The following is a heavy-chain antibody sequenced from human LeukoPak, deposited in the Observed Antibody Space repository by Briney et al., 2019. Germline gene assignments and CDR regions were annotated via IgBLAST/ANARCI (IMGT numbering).Heavy chain of an antibody. CDR3: AKECGGSCYDAFDI. D-gene: IGHD2-21*02. CDR1: GFTFSSHS. Sequence: GGSLRLSCAASGFTFSSHSMNWVRQAPGKGLEWVSYISSSSSTIYYADSVKGRFTISRDNSKNTLYLQMNSLRAEGTAVYYCAKECGGSCYDAFDIWGQGTMVTVSS. V-gene: IGHV3-48*04. J-gene: IGHJ3*02. CDR2: ISSSSSTI.